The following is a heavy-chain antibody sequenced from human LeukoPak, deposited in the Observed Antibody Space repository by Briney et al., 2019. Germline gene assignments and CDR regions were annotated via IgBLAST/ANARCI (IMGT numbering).Heavy chain of an antibody. CDR3: ARFPYYGSGSYTQYYYYYGMDV. CDR2: INHSGST. D-gene: IGHD3-10*01. J-gene: IGHJ6*02. Sequence: PSETLSLTCAVYGGSFSGYYWSWIRQPPGKGLEWIGEINHSGSTNYNPSLKSRVTISVDTSKNQFSLKLSSVTAADTAVYYCARFPYYGSGSYTQYYYYYGMDVWGQGTTVTVSS. CDR1: GGSFSGYY. V-gene: IGHV4-34*01.